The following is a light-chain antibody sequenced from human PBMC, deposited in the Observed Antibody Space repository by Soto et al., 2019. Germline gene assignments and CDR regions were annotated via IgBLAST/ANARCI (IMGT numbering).Light chain of an antibody. CDR2: DAL. CDR3: QQRSNSRT. Sequence: IVMTHSPATLSFSPGERATLSFRASQSVGSYLAWYQQNPVRAPRLLLYDALNRATGIPARFSGSGSGTDFTLTISSLEPEDFGVYYCQQRSNSRTFGQGTKVDIK. CDR1: QSVGSY. J-gene: IGKJ1*01. V-gene: IGKV3-11*01.